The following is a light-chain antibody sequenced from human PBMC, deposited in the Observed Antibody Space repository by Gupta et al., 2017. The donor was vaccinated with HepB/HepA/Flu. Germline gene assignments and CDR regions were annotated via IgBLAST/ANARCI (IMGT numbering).Light chain of an antibody. V-gene: IGLV1-47*02. CDR2: SNN. Sequence: QSVLTHPPSASGTPGPGLTLPCSGSSSNIEGNYVFWYQQLSGTAPKLLIYSNNQRPSGVPDRFSGSKWGTSASLAISGLRTEDEADYYCAAWNDSLSGWVFGGGTKLTVL. J-gene: IGLJ3*02. CDR3: AAWNDSLSGWV. CDR1: SSNIEGNY.